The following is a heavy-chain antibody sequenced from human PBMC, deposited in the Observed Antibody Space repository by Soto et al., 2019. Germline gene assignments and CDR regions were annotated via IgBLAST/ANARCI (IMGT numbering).Heavy chain of an antibody. J-gene: IGHJ4*02. V-gene: IGHV3-30-3*01. CDR3: ARDNSGYDNFGDY. D-gene: IGHD5-12*01. Sequence: QVQLVESGGGVVQPGRSLRLSCAASGFTFSSFAMHWVRQAPGKGLEWVAVISYDGNNKYYADSVKGRFTISRDNSKNTLYLQMNSLRAEDTAVYYWARDNSGYDNFGDYWGQGTLVTVSS. CDR1: GFTFSSFA. CDR2: ISYDGNNK.